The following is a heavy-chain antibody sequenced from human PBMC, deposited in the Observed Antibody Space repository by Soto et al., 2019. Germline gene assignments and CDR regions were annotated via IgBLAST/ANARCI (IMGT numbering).Heavy chain of an antibody. CDR3: AKSTSGALEWLLYDY. D-gene: IGHD3-3*01. CDR2: ISDSGART. CDR1: GFTFSIFA. V-gene: IGHV3-23*01. Sequence: VSLRLSCAASGFTFSIFAFGGVRQAAGKGLEWVSGISDSGARTAYADSVKGRFTISRDNSKRTLYLQMDSLRVEDTAVYYCAKSTSGALEWLLYDYWGQGTLVTVSS. J-gene: IGHJ4*02.